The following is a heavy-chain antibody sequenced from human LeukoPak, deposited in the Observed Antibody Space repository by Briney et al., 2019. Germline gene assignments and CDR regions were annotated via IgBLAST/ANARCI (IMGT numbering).Heavy chain of an antibody. CDR2: INHSGST. CDR3: TRMRPWFDP. V-gene: IGHV4-34*01. J-gene: IGHJ5*02. Sequence: PSETLSLTCAIYGGSFSGYYWSWIRQPPGKGLEWIGKINHSGSTNYNPSLKSRVTISVDTSKNQFSLKLSSVTAADTAVYYCTRMRPWFDPWGQGALVTVSS. CDR1: GGSFSGYY.